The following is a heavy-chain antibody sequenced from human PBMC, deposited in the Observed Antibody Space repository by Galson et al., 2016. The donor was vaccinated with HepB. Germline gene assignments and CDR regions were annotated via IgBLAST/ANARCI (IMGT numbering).Heavy chain of an antibody. Sequence: ASGFVFSTYLMTWVRQAPGRGLEWVANIKHDGGEKYYVESVKGRFIISRDNAQDSLYLQMNSLRDEDTAMYYCARWNYGWDVWGQGATVTVSS. CDR2: IKHDGGEK. CDR1: GFVFSTYL. J-gene: IGHJ6*02. CDR3: ARWNYGWDV. V-gene: IGHV3-7*03.